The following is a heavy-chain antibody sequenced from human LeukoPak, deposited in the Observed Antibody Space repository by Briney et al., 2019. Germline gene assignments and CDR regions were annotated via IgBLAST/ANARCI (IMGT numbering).Heavy chain of an antibody. CDR1: GFTFSSCG. CDR2: IRYDGSNK. J-gene: IGHJ4*02. CDR3: ANSPVYSSGWYRFDY. Sequence: PGGSLRLSCAASGFTFSSCGMHWVRQAPGKGLEWVAFIRYDGSNKYYADSVKGRFTISRDNSKNTLYLQMNSLRAEDTAVYYCANSPVYSSGWYRFDYWGQGTLVTVSS. D-gene: IGHD6-19*01. V-gene: IGHV3-30*02.